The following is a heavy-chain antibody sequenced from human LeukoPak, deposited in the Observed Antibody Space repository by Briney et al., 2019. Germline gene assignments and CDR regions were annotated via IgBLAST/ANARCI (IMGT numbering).Heavy chain of an antibody. J-gene: IGHJ5*02. CDR3: ARVGKAAAGTRGVSWFDP. CDR2: IYYSGST. CDR1: AGSISSGGYY. V-gene: IGHV4-31*03. Sequence: PSETLSLTCTVSAGSISSGGYYWSGIRQHPGKGLEWIGYIYYSGSTYYNPSLKSRVTISVDTSKNQFSLKLSFVTAADTAVYYCARVGKAAAGTRGVSWFDPWGQGTLVTVSS. D-gene: IGHD6-13*01.